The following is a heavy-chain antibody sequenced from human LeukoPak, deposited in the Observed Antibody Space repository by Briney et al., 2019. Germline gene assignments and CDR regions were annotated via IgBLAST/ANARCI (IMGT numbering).Heavy chain of an antibody. CDR1: GGTFSSYT. CDR3: ARDGMRGSFDY. V-gene: IGHV1-69*04. D-gene: IGHD2-8*01. J-gene: IGHJ4*02. CDR2: IIPILGIA. Sequence: SVKVSCKGSGGTFSSYTISWVRQAPGQRLEWMGRIIPILGIANYAQKFQGRVTITADKSTSTAYMELSSLRSEDTAVYYCARDGMRGSFDYWGQGTLVTVSS.